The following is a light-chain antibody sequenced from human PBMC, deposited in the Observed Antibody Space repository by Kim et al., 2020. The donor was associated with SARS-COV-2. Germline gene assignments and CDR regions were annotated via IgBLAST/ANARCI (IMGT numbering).Light chain of an antibody. J-gene: IGKJ2*01. CDR1: QSVSNNY. CDR2: AAS. V-gene: IGKV3-20*01. CDR3: QQYGSSPYT. Sequence: LSPGERATLSCRASQSVSNNYLTWYQQKPGQAPRLFIYAASRRVTGIPDRFSGSGSGTDFTLTISRLEPEDFAMYYCQQYGSSPYTFGQGTKLEI.